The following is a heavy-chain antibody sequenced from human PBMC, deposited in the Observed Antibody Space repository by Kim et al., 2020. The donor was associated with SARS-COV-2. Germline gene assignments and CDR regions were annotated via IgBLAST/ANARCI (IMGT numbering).Heavy chain of an antibody. Sequence: ASVKVSCKVSGYTLTELSMHWVRQAPGKGLEWMGGFDPEDGETIYAQKCQGRVTMTEDTSTDTAYMELSSLRSEDTAVYYCATEAGAGSWYYYGMDVWGQGTTVTVSS. CDR3: ATEAGAGSWYYYGMDV. V-gene: IGHV1-24*01. D-gene: IGHD6-13*01. CDR1: GYTLTELS. CDR2: FDPEDGET. J-gene: IGHJ6*02.